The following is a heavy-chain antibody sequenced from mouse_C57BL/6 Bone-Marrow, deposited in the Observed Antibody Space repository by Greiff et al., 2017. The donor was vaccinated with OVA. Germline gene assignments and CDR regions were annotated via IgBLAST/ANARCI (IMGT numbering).Heavy chain of an antibody. J-gene: IGHJ3*01. V-gene: IGHV2-2*01. CDR2: IWSGGST. CDR1: GFSLTSYG. CDR3: ARNWAY. Sequence: QVQLQQSGPGLVQPSQSLSITCTVSGFSLTSYGVHWVRQSPGKGLEWLGVIWSGGSTDYKAAFISRLSISKDNSKSQVFFKMNSLQADDTAIYYCARNWAYWGQGTLVTVSA.